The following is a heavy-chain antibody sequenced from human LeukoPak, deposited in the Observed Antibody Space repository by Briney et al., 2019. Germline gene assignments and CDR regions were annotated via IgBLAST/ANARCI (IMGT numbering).Heavy chain of an antibody. CDR1: GYSISTGFY. J-gene: IGHJ4*02. CDR3: ARAMSIAARHQTIFDY. V-gene: IGHV4-38-2*02. D-gene: IGHD6-6*01. Sequence: SETLSLTCTVSGYSISTGFYWGWIRQPPGRGPEWIGNIHHSGSTYYNPSLRSRVTISVDTSKNQFSLNLTSVTAADTAVYYCARAMSIAARHQTIFDYWGQGTLVTVSS. CDR2: IHHSGST.